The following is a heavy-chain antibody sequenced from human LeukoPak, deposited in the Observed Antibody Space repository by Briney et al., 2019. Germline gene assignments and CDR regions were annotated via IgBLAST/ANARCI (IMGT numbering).Heavy chain of an antibody. CDR3: VRDLRSHFDY. V-gene: IGHV3-74*01. J-gene: IGHJ4*02. CDR1: GFIFSSHW. CDR2: VSDDGSAT. Sequence: PGGSLRLSCAASGFIFSSHWMHWVRQAPGKGLVWVSGVSDDGSATRYADSVKGRFTISRDNAKNTLYLQMNSLRAEDTALYYCVRDLRSHFDYWGQGTLVTVSA.